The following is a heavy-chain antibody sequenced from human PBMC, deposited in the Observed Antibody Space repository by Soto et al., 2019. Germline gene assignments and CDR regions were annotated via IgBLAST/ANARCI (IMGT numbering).Heavy chain of an antibody. J-gene: IGHJ5*01. CDR2: IYYSGTT. Sequence: SETLSLTCPVSGAPISRGDTYWSWIRQPPGKALEWIGYIYYSGTTHYNPSLKSRVTISVDTSKNQFSLNLSPVTAADTAGYYCARERPEAARFELWGQGTLVTVSS. CDR3: ARERPEAARFEL. D-gene: IGHD6-25*01. CDR1: GAPISRGDTY. V-gene: IGHV4-30-4*01.